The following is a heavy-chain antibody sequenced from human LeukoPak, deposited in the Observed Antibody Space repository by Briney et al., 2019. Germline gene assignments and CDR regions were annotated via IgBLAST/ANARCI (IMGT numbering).Heavy chain of an antibody. J-gene: IGHJ4*02. CDR2: ISSSGGNT. Sequence: AGGSLRLSCAVSGFTFSSYAISWVRQAPGKGLEWVSGISSSGGNTEYADSVKGRFTISRDNSKNILYLQMDSLRAEDTAVYYCAKLGELSLLVVYWGQGTLVTVSS. V-gene: IGHV3-23*01. D-gene: IGHD3-16*02. CDR1: GFTFSSYA. CDR3: AKLGELSLLVVY.